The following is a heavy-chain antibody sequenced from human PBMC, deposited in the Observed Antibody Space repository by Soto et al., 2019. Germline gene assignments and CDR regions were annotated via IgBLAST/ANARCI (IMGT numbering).Heavy chain of an antibody. CDR3: TTHEEGAPWAGGFDS. Sequence: GGSLRLSCAASGFTFGTYWMSWVRQAPGKGLEWLATIKFDASEKKYVDSVKGRFTVSRDNARNSLYLQMDSLRVEDTAIYYCTTHEEGAPWAGGFDSWGQGTLVTVSS. V-gene: IGHV3-7*03. D-gene: IGHD1-26*01. CDR2: IKFDASEK. CDR1: GFTFGTYW. J-gene: IGHJ5*01.